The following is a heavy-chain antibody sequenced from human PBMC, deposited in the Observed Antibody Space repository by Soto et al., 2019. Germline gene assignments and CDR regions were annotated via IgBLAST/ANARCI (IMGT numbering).Heavy chain of an antibody. V-gene: IGHV3-23*01. CDR3: ATPYSSSWFSPFDY. J-gene: IGHJ4*02. CDR1: GFTFGSYA. CDR2: IGAGYGT. Sequence: PGGSLRLSCAASGFTFGSYAMSWVRQAPGKGLEWVSSIGAGYGTYYADSVKGRFTISRDNSKNTLHLQMNSLRAEDTAIYYCATPYSSSWFSPFDYWGQGSLVTVSS. D-gene: IGHD6-13*01.